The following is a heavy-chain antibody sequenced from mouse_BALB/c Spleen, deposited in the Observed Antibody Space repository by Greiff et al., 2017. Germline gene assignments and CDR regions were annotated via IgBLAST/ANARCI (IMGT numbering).Heavy chain of an antibody. Sequence: VKLMESGPGLVAPSQSLSITCTVSGFSLTGYGVNWVRQPPGKGLEWLGMIWGDGSTDYNSALKSRLSISKDNSKSQVFLKMNNLQTDDTARYYCARGYYGNYGGAWFAYWGQGTLVTVSA. J-gene: IGHJ3*01. CDR2: IWGDGST. CDR3: ARGYYGNYGGAWFAY. V-gene: IGHV2-6-7*01. D-gene: IGHD2-1*01. CDR1: GFSLTGYG.